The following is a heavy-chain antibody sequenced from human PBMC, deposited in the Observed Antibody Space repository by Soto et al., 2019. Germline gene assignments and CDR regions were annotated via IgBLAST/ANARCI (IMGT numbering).Heavy chain of an antibody. J-gene: IGHJ4*02. CDR1: GGSISSSSYY. Sequence: QLQLQESGPGLVKPSETLSLTCTVSGGSISSSSYYWGWIRQPPGKGLEWIGSIYYSGSTYYNPSLKSRVTISVDTSKNQFSLKLSSVTAADTAVYYCARNGVWFGEFAIDYWGQGTLVTVSS. CDR2: IYYSGST. CDR3: ARNGVWFGEFAIDY. V-gene: IGHV4-39*01. D-gene: IGHD3-10*01.